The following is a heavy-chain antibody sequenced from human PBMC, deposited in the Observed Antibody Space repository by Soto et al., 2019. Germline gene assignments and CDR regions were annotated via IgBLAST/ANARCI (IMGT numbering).Heavy chain of an antibody. CDR2: IYYSGST. D-gene: IGHD6-19*01. V-gene: IGHV4-39*01. J-gene: IGHJ3*01. Sequence: SETLSLTCTVSGGSISSGDYYWSWIRQPPGKGLEWIGSIYYSGSTSYNPSLKSRVTISVDTSKNQFSLKLSSVTAADTAVYYCARMSISSGWYDAFDVWGEGTMVT. CDR3: ARMSISSGWYDAFDV. CDR1: GGSISSGDYY.